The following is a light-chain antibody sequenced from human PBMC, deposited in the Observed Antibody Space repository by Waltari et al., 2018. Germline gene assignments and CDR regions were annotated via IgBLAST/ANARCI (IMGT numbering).Light chain of an antibody. CDR2: DAS. CDR3: QLYNSYFRT. V-gene: IGKV1-5*01. Sequence: DIQMTQSPSTLSASIGDRVTITCRASQSISSWLAWYQQKPGKAPKLLIYDASNLKSGAPSRFSGSGSGTEFTLTISSLQPDDFATYYCQLYNSYFRTFGQGTKVEIK. J-gene: IGKJ1*01. CDR1: QSISSW.